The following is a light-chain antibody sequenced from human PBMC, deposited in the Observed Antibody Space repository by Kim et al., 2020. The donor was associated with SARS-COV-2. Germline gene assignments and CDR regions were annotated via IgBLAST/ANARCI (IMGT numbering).Light chain of an antibody. CDR3: QAWDSTTAPV. J-gene: IGLJ2*01. V-gene: IGLV3-1*01. Sequence: SYELTQPPSVSVSPGQTASITCSGDKLGDKYPSWYQQRPGQSPVLVIYHDNIRPSGIPVRFSGSNYGTTATLTITETQAIDEADYYCQAWDSTTAPVFGGGTKLTVL. CDR2: HDN. CDR1: KLGDKY.